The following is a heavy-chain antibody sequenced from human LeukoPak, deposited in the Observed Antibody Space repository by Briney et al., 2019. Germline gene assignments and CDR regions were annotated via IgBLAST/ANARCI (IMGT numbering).Heavy chain of an antibody. D-gene: IGHD1-26*01. J-gene: IGHJ4*02. V-gene: IGHV4-31*03. Sequence: SQTLSLTCTVSGGSISSGGYYWSWIRQHPGKGLEWIGYIYYSGSTYYNPSLKSRVTISVDTSKNQFSLKLSSVTAADTAVYYCARAVGATTGLFVCYFDYWGQGTLVTVSS. CDR3: ARAVGATTGLFVCYFDY. CDR2: IYYSGST. CDR1: GGSISSGGYY.